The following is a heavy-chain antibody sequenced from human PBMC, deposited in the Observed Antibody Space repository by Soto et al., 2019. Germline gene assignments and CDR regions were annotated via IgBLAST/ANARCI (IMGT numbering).Heavy chain of an antibody. CDR2: ISGSGGST. D-gene: IGHD3-3*01. CDR1: GFTFSSYA. Sequence: GGSLRLSCAASGFTFSSYAMSWVRQAPGKGLEWVSAISGSGGSTYYADSVKGRFTISRDNSKNTLYLQMNSLRAEDTAVYYCAKDGITIFGVVIIPGFDYWGQGTLVTVSS. V-gene: IGHV3-23*01. CDR3: AKDGITIFGVVIIPGFDY. J-gene: IGHJ4*02.